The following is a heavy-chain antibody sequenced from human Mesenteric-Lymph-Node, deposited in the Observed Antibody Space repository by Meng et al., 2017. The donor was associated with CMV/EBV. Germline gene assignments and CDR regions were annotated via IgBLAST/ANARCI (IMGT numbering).Heavy chain of an antibody. CDR3: ARDRYCSSTSCPSGFDY. V-gene: IGHV3-53*05. CDR2: ICSGGST. CDR1: GFAVTSNY. Sequence: GESLKISCVASGFAVTSNYMDWVRQAPGKGLEWVSLICSGGSTYYADSVKGRFTISRDNSKNTLKGRFTISRDNSKNTLYLQMNSLRAEDTAVYYCARDRYCSSTSCPSGFDYWGQGTLVTVSS. J-gene: IGHJ4*02. D-gene: IGHD2-2*01.